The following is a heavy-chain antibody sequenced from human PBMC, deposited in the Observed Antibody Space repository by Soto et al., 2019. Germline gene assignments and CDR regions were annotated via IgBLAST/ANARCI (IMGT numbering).Heavy chain of an antibody. CDR1: GGSMTGYF. CDR3: ARTHWVSGTEY. D-gene: IGHD6-19*01. J-gene: IGHJ4*02. V-gene: IGHV4-4*07. CDR2: VYNSGNT. Sequence: QVQLQESGPGLVKPSETLSLTCTVSGGSMTGYFWSWIRQPAGKALGWIGHVYNSGNTDYNPSLASRITMAVDTSKRQFSLKVKSVTAADTAVYYCARTHWVSGTEYWGQGILVTVSS.